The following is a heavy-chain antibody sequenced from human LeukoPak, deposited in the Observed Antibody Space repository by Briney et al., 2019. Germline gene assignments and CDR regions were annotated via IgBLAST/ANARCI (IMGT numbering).Heavy chain of an antibody. Sequence: GGSLRLSSAASGFTFSSYGMHWVRQAPGKGLEWVAVIWYDGSNKYYADSVKGRFTISRDNSKNTLYLQMNSLRAEDTAVYYCAREYSNYDFDYWGQGTLVTVSS. CDR2: IWYDGSNK. V-gene: IGHV3-33*01. CDR1: GFTFSSYG. J-gene: IGHJ4*02. D-gene: IGHD4-11*01. CDR3: AREYSNYDFDY.